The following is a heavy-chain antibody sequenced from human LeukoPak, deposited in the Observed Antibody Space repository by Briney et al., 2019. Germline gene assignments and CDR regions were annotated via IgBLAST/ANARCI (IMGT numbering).Heavy chain of an antibody. D-gene: IGHD2-15*01. CDR2: ISWNSGSI. Sequence: GRYLRLSCAASGFTFDDYAMHWVRQAPGKGLEWVSGISWNSGSIGYADSVKGRFTISRDNAKNFLYLQMNSLRAEDTALYYCAKGLGYCSVGSCYPDYWGQRTLVTVS. CDR1: GFTFDDYA. J-gene: IGHJ4*02. V-gene: IGHV3-9*01. CDR3: AKGLGYCSVGSCYPDY.